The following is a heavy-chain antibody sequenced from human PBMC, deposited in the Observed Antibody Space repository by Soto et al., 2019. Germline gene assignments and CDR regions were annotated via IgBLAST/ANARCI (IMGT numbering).Heavy chain of an antibody. Sequence: SGPTLVNPTETLTLTFTFSGFSLITGGLGVGWIRQPPGKALEWLALIYWDDDKRYSPSLKSRVTITKDTSKNQVVLTMTNMDPVDTATYYCVHSRCGGDCLQSYSSHYYYGMDVWGHGTTVTASS. J-gene: IGHJ6*02. CDR2: IYWDDDK. CDR3: VHSRCGGDCLQSYSSHYYYGMDV. CDR1: GFSLITGGLG. V-gene: IGHV2-5*02. D-gene: IGHD2-21*02.